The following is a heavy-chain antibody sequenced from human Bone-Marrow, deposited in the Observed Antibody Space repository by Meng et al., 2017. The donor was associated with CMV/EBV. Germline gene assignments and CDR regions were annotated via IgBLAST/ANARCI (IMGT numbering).Heavy chain of an antibody. J-gene: IGHJ4*02. CDR1: GFTFSSYS. V-gene: IGHV3-21*01. D-gene: IGHD1-26*01. CDR3: ARDYPLTSGSLV. CDR2: ISSSSSYI. Sequence: GESLKISCAASGFTFSSYSINWVRQAPGKGLEWVSSISSSSSYIYYADSVKGRFTISRDNAKNSLYLQMNSLRAEDTAVYYCARDYPLTSGSLVWGQGNLVTVSS.